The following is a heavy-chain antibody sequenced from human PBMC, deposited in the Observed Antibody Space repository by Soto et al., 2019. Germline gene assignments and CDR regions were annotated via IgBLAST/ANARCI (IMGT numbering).Heavy chain of an antibody. D-gene: IGHD3-22*01. V-gene: IGHV3-23*01. J-gene: IGHJ1*01. Sequence: GGSLRLSCAAYGFTFSSYAMSWVRQAPGKGLEWVSVISGSAGSTYYADSVKGRFTISRDNSKNTLYLQMNSLRAEDTAVYYCAKGFGYYYDSSGYWVHWGQGTLVT. CDR3: AKGFGYYYDSSGYWVH. CDR1: GFTFSSYA. CDR2: ISGSAGST.